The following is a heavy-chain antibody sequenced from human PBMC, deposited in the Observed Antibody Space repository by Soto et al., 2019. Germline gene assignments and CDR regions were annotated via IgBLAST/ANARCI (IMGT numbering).Heavy chain of an antibody. Sequence: EVQLVESGGGLVQPGGSLRLSCVVSGFTFSSYSMNWVRQAPGKGLEWVSDISSTSRTIHYADSVKGRYTISRDNDKNSLYLQMNSLRAEDTAVYYCAREKTTRGGGAFDIWGQGTMVTVAS. V-gene: IGHV3-48*01. J-gene: IGHJ3*02. CDR2: ISSTSRTI. CDR1: GFTFSSYS. D-gene: IGHD3-16*01. CDR3: AREKTTRGGGAFDI.